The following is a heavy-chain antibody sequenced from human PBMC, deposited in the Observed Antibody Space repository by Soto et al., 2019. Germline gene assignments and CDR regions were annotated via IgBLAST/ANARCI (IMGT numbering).Heavy chain of an antibody. V-gene: IGHV3-7*01. D-gene: IGHD3-16*01. CDR3: ASGQGGIYWYFDL. J-gene: IGHJ2*01. Sequence: GGSLRLSCAASGFTFSSYWMSWVRQAPGKGLEWVANIKQDGSEKYYVDSVKGRFTISRDNAKNSLYLQMNSLRAEDTAVYYCASGQGGIYWYFDLWGRGTLVTVSS. CDR1: GFTFSSYW. CDR2: IKQDGSEK.